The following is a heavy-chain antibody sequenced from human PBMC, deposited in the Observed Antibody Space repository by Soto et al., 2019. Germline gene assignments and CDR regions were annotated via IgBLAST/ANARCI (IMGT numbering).Heavy chain of an antibody. V-gene: IGHV4-31*03. CDR2: IFYSGTT. J-gene: IGHJ5*02. Sequence: PSETLSLTCTVSGGSISSGDYYWSWIRQHPGKGLEWIGYIFYSGTTYYNPSLKGRVTISLDTPKKQFSLKVTSVTAADTAMYYCARGYGSSTSCYEFDPWGRGSRVTAAS. CDR3: ARGYGSSTSCYEFDP. CDR1: GGSISSGDYY. D-gene: IGHD2-2*01.